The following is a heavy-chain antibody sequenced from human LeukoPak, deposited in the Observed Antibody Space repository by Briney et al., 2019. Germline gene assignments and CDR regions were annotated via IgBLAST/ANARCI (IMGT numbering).Heavy chain of an antibody. CDR1: GFTFSSYE. CDR3: ATHELKEAFDI. J-gene: IGHJ3*02. D-gene: IGHD3-10*01. CDR2: ITGSGDTI. Sequence: GGSLRLSCSASGFTFSSYEMNWVRQAPGKGLEWISYITGSGDTIYYADSVKGRFTISRDNAKNSLYLQMNSLRAEDTTVYYCATHELKEAFDIWGQGTMVTVSS. V-gene: IGHV3-48*03.